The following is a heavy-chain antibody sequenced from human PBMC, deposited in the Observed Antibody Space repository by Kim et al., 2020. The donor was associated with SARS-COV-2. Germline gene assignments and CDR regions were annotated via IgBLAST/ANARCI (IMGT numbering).Heavy chain of an antibody. CDR1: GGSVSSGSYY. J-gene: IGHJ4*02. Sequence: SETLSLTCTVSGGSVSSGSYYWSWIRQPPGKGLEWIGYIYYSGSTNYNPSLKSRVTISVDTSKNQFSLKLSSVTAADTAVYYCARGRYSGSYLYWGQGTLVTVSS. CDR2: IYYSGST. D-gene: IGHD1-26*01. CDR3: ARGRYSGSYLY. V-gene: IGHV4-61*01.